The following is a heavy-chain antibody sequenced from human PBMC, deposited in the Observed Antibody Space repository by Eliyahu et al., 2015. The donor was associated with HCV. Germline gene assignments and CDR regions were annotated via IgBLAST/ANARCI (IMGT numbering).Heavy chain of an antibody. CDR3: ARADPYCSGGSCYFHY. J-gene: IGHJ4*02. V-gene: IGHV1-69*02. Sequence: QVQLVQSGAEVKKPGSSVKVSCKASGGTFSSYTISWVRQAPGQGLEWMGRIIPILGIANXAQKFQGRVTITADKSTSTAYMELSSLRSEDTAVYYCARADPYCSGGSCYFHYWGQGTLVTVSS. CDR2: IIPILGIA. CDR1: GGTFSSYT. D-gene: IGHD2-15*01.